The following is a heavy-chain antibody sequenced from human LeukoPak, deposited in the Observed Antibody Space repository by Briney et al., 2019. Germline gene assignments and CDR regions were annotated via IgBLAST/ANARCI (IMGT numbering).Heavy chain of an antibody. D-gene: IGHD2-2*01. Sequence: ASVKVSCKASGYTFSIYYMHWVRQAPGQGLEWMGWINPNSGGTNYAQKFQGRVTMTRDTSISTAYMELSRLRSDDTAVYYCASVPAAQYYFDYWGQGTLVTVSS. CDR1: GYTFSIYY. CDR3: ASVPAAQYYFDY. V-gene: IGHV1-2*02. CDR2: INPNSGGT. J-gene: IGHJ4*02.